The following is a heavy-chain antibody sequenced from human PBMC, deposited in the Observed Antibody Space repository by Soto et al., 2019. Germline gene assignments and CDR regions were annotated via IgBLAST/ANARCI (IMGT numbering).Heavy chain of an antibody. D-gene: IGHD6-13*01. Sequence: GEALKITWKGFGYSFTSQWISWVRQMPGKGLEWMVRIDTTDSYANYRQSFQGHVNISADKYITTAYLQWSSLKASDTATYYCARHRWREAAGEYEYHGIDXWGQGTTVTVSX. V-gene: IGHV5-10-1*01. J-gene: IGHJ6*02. CDR2: IDTTDSYA. CDR1: GYSFTSQW. CDR3: ARHRWREAAGEYEYHGIDX.